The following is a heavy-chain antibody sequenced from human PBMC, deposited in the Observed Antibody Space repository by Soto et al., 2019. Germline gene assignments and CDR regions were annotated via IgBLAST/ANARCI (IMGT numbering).Heavy chain of an antibody. CDR1: GYTFTSYA. CDR2: VNAGDGDT. D-gene: IGHD4-17*01. V-gene: IGHV1-3*01. Sequence: QVQLVQSGAEVKKPGASVKVSCKTSGYTFTSYAFHWVRQAPGQGLEWMGWVNAGDGDTKYSQKFQGRITITRDTSASTSYMEPSSLRSEDTAVYYCARDLPGYGDTGYWGQGTLVTVSS. CDR3: ARDLPGYGDTGY. J-gene: IGHJ4*02.